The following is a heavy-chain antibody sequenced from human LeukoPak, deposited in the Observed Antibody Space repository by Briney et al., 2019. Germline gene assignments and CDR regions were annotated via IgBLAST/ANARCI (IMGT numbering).Heavy chain of an antibody. V-gene: IGHV4-61*01. CDR1: GGSVSSGSYY. CDR2: IYYSGST. Sequence: SETLSLTCTVSGGSVSSGSYYWSWIRQPPGKGLEWIGYIYYSGSTNYNPSLKSRVTISVDMSKNQFSLKLSSVTAADTAVYYCARGDCSSTSCYVWYFDLWGRGTLVTVSS. CDR3: ARGDCSSTSCYVWYFDL. J-gene: IGHJ2*01. D-gene: IGHD2-2*01.